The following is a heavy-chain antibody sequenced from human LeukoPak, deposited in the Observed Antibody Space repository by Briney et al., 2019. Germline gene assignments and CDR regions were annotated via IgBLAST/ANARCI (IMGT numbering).Heavy chain of an antibody. CDR3: ARDLGGWLLDY. J-gene: IGHJ4*02. CDR1: GFTFSSDS. V-gene: IGHV3-21*01. D-gene: IGHD3-22*01. Sequence: GGSLRLSCAASGFTFSSDSMNWVRQAPGKGLEWVSSISSSSSYIYYADSVKGRFTISRDNAKNSLYLQMNSLRAEDTAVYYCARDLGGWLLDYWGQGTLVTVSS. CDR2: ISSSSSYI.